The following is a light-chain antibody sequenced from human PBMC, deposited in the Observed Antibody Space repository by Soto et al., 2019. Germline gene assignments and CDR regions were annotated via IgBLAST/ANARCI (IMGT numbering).Light chain of an antibody. CDR3: QQCDSSTA. J-gene: IGKJ4*01. CDR2: GAS. Sequence: EIVLTQSPGTLSLSPGERATLSCRASQSVSSSYLAWYQQKPGQAPRLLIYGASSRATGIPDRFSGSGSGTDFPLTISRLAPAGLAGHYCQQCDSSTAFGGGTKVEIK. V-gene: IGKV3-20*01. CDR1: QSVSSSY.